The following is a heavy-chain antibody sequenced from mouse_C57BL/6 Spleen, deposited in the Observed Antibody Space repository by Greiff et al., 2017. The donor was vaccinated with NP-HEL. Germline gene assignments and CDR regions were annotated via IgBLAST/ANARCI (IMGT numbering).Heavy chain of an antibody. J-gene: IGHJ1*03. CDR1: GYTFTDYN. CDR3: ASRKDYYGSSYDWYFDV. D-gene: IGHD1-1*01. V-gene: IGHV1-18*01. Sequence: EVQLQESGPELVKPGASVKIPCKASGYTFTDYNMDWVKQSHGKSLEWIGDINPNNGGTIYNQKFKGKATLTVDKSSSTAYMELRSLTSEDTAVYYCASRKDYYGSSYDWYFDVWGTGTTVTVSS. CDR2: INPNNGGT.